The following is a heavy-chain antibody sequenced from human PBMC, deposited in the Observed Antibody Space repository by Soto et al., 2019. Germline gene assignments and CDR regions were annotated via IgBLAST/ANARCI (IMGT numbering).Heavy chain of an antibody. CDR2: ISNDGSKE. J-gene: IGHJ6*02. CDR3: ARDLQADSTIYYYYGMDV. Sequence: GGSLRLSCAVSGFTFSGIGMHWVRQAPGKGLEWVAVISNDGSKEYYADSVKGRFTISRDNSKNTSYLQMNSLRAEDTALYYCARDLQADSTIYYYYGMDVWGQGTTVTVSS. D-gene: IGHD2-2*01. V-gene: IGHV3-30*03. CDR1: GFTFSGIG.